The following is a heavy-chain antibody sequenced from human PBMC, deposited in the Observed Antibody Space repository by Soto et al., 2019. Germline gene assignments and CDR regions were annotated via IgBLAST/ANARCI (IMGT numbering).Heavy chain of an antibody. CDR1: GFTVSSNY. J-gene: IGHJ6*02. Sequence: GGSLRLSCAASGFTVSSNYMSWVRQSPGKGLEWVSVIYSGGSTYDADSVKGRFTISRDNSKNTLYLQMNSLRAEDTAVYYCATHSSSHPKYYYYGMDVWGQGTTVTVSS. CDR2: IYSGGST. D-gene: IGHD6-13*01. CDR3: ATHSSSHPKYYYYGMDV. V-gene: IGHV3-53*01.